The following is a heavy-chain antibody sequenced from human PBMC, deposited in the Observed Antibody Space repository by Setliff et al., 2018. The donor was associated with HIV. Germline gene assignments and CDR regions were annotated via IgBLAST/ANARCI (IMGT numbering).Heavy chain of an antibody. J-gene: IGHJ4*02. Sequence: GGSLRLSCAASGFTFSDHYMDWVRQAPGKGLEWVGRTKNKDNSFTTEYAASVKGRFTISRDDSKNSLSLHMNSLKIEDTAVYYCTTGTRLVDWGQGALVTVSS. CDR1: GFTFSDHY. CDR3: TTGTRLVD. CDR2: TKNKDNSFTT. V-gene: IGHV3-72*01. D-gene: IGHD2-21*01.